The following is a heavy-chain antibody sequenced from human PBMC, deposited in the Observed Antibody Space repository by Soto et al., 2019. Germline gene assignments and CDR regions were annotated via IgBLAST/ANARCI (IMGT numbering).Heavy chain of an antibody. J-gene: IGHJ4*02. D-gene: IGHD2-2*02. CDR2: VSSYNGNT. V-gene: IGHV1-18*04. Sequence: GASVKVSCKASGYVFTSYGISWVRQAPGQGLEWMGWVSSYNGNTNYAQKFQGRVTMTTDIATRTAYMELWSLTSDDTAVYYCAREHCSDNNCYSLVDYCGLRTLVTVSS. CDR3: AREHCSDNNCYSLVDY. CDR1: GYVFTSYG.